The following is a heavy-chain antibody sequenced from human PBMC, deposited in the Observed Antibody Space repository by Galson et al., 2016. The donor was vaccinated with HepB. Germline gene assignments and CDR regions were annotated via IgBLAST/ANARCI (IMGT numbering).Heavy chain of an antibody. CDR3: ARVASPYYDSSTYKFDF. J-gene: IGHJ4*02. CDR1: GGTFSSYV. Sequence: SVKVSCKASGGTFSSYVISWVRQAPGQGLEWMGGIIPIVGTANYAPKFQGRAMIIADESTSTAYMELSRLISEDTAVYYCARVASPYYDSSTYKFDFWGQGTLVTVSS. V-gene: IGHV1-69*13. CDR2: IIPIVGTA. D-gene: IGHD3-22*01.